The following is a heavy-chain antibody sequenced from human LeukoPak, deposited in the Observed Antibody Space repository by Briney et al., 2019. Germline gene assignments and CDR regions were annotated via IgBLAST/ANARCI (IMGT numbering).Heavy chain of an antibody. Sequence: STTLSLTCTVSGGSISNYFWNWIRQTPGKGLEWIGYIYYTGITNYNPSLKSRVTMSVDTSKNQFSLSLTSVTAADTAVYYCARGRNDIGQGSFFLWGQGTLVTVS. CDR1: GGSISNYF. CDR3: ARGRNDIGQGSFFL. J-gene: IGHJ4*02. CDR2: IYYTGIT. D-gene: IGHD3-3*02. V-gene: IGHV4-59*01.